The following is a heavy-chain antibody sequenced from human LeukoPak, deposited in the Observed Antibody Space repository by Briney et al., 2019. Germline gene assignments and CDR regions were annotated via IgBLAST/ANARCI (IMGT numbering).Heavy chain of an antibody. CDR1: GGSISSYY. Sequence: PSETLSLTCTVSGGSISSYYWSWIRQPPGKGLEWIGYIYTSGSTNYNPSLKSRVTISVDTSKNQFSLKLSSVTAADTAVYYCARHLMVVVVPAATGVFDIWGQGTVVTVSS. D-gene: IGHD2-2*01. J-gene: IGHJ3*02. V-gene: IGHV4-4*09. CDR3: ARHLMVVVVPAATGVFDI. CDR2: IYTSGST.